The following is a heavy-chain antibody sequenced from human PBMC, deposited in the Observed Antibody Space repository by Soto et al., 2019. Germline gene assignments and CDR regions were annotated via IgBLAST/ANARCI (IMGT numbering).Heavy chain of an antibody. J-gene: IGHJ5*02. D-gene: IGHD1-26*01. CDR2: ISAYNGNT. CDR3: ARGARNTGSPFDP. CDR1: GYTFNDYY. Sequence: ASVKVSCKASGYTFNDYYIYWVRQAPGQGLEWMGWISAYNGNTNYAQKLQGRVTMTTDTSTSTAYMELRSLRSDDTAVYYCARGARNTGSPFDPWGQGTLVTVSS. V-gene: IGHV1-18*04.